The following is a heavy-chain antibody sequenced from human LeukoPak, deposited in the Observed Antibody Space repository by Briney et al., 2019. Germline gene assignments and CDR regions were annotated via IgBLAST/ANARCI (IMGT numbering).Heavy chain of an antibody. CDR3: AREEGYSFDY. V-gene: IGHV3-11*06. Sequence: GGSLRLSCAASGFTFSDYYMSWIRQAPGKGLEWVSYISSSSSYTNYADSVKGRFTISRDNAKNSLYPQMNSLRAEDTAVYYCAREEGYSFDYWGQGTLVTVSS. CDR2: ISSSSSYT. CDR1: GFTFSDYY. D-gene: IGHD6-13*01. J-gene: IGHJ4*02.